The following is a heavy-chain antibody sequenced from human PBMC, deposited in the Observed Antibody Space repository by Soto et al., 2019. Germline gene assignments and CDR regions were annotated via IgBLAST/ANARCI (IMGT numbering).Heavy chain of an antibody. J-gene: IGHJ5*02. CDR3: AVAVAGTGWFAP. V-gene: IGHV1-2*02. CDR1: GYTFTGYY. D-gene: IGHD6-19*01. CDR2: INPNSGGT. Sequence: ASVKVSCKASGYTFTGYYMHWVRQAPGQGLEWMGWINPNSGGTNYAQKFQGRVTMTRDTSISTAYMELSRLRSDDTAVYYCAVAVAGTGWFAPWGQGTLVTVSS.